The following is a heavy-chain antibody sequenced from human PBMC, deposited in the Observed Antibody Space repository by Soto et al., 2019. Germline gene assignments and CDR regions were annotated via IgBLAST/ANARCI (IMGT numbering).Heavy chain of an antibody. D-gene: IGHD3-10*01. CDR2: TYYRSKWYN. CDR3: VREVFTMVRGVTKYNWFDP. CDR1: GDSVSSNNAA. V-gene: IGHV6-1*01. J-gene: IGHJ5*02. Sequence: SQTLSLTCAISGDSVSSNNAAWNCIRQSPSRGLEWLGRTYYRSKWYNDYAVSVKSRITINPDTSKNQFSLQLNSVTPEDTAVYYCVREVFTMVRGVTKYNWFDPWGQGTLVTVSS.